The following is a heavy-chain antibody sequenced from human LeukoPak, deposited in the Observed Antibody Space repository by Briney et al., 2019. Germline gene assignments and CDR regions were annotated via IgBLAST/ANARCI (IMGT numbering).Heavy chain of an antibody. CDR2: IIPLFAGT. J-gene: IGHJ4*02. CDR1: GVTFDNYA. Sequence: GASVKVSCKASGVTFDNYAFSWVRQAPGPGLEWMGVIIPLFAGTIYAQKFQGRLTITADKSTSTVYMELSSLRSDDTAVYYCARDPGGGYDFSPDYWGQGTLVTVSS. D-gene: IGHD5-12*01. CDR3: ARDPGGGYDFSPDY. V-gene: IGHV1-69*06.